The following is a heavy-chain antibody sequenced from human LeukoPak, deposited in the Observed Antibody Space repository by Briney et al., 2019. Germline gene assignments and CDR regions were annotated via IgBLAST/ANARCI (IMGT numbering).Heavy chain of an antibody. CDR1: GFTFSSYA. D-gene: IGHD6-13*01. CDR2: ISYDGSNK. J-gene: IGHJ4*02. Sequence: PGRSLRLSCAASGFTFSSYAMHWVRQAPGKGLEWVAVISYDGSNKYYADSVKGRFTISRDNSKNPLYLQMNSLRAEDTAVYYCARDHSSSWSAFDYWGQGTLVTVSS. V-gene: IGHV3-30-3*01. CDR3: ARDHSSSWSAFDY.